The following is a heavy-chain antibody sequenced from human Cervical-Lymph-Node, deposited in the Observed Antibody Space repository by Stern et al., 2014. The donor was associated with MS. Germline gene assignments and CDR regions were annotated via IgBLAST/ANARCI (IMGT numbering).Heavy chain of an antibody. CDR2: INAGYGNT. V-gene: IGHV1-3*01. Sequence: VQLLESGAEVKKPGASVKVSCKASGYTFTTHGIHWVRQAPGQRLEWMAWINAGYGNTKYSQNFQGRITITRDTSASTAYMELSSLSSEDTAVYFCARRDIMDVWGQGTTVTVSS. CDR1: GYTFTTHG. CDR3: ARRDIMDV. J-gene: IGHJ6*02.